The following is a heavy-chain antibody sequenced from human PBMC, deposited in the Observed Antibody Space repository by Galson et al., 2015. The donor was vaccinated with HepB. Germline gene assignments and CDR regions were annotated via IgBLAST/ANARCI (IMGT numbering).Heavy chain of an antibody. CDR2: MNPRSGNT. V-gene: IGHV1-8*01. CDR3: ARGGGYYDDSGYHIDAFDI. D-gene: IGHD3-22*01. J-gene: IGHJ3*02. CDR1: GYTFTSHD. Sequence: SVKVSCKASGYTFTSHDINWVRQAPGQGLEWMVWMNPRSGNTGYAREFKGRVTVTRNTSISTAYMELSSLSSDDTAVYYCARGGGYYDDSGYHIDAFDIWCQGTMVSVSS.